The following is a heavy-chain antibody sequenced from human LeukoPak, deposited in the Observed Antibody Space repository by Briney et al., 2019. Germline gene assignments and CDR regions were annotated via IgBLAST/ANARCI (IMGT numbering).Heavy chain of an antibody. CDR1: GYSFSSYW. J-gene: IGHJ4*02. CDR2: IYPVDSDT. V-gene: IGHV5-51*01. CDR3: AIDGGNYDY. D-gene: IGHD4-23*01. Sequence: GESLKISCKGSGYSFSSYWIGWVRQMPGKGLEWMGIIYPVDSDTRYSPSFQGQVSISDDTTITPAYLQRSRRKASDAAIYYWAIDGGNYDYWGQGTLVTVSS.